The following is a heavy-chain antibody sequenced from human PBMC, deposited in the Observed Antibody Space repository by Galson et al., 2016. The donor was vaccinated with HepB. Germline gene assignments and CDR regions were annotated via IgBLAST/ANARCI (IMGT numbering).Heavy chain of an antibody. Sequence: SETLSLTCSISGGSIGTYYWSWIRQPPGEGLEWIGYIYFSVTTNYNPPLKSRVTISVDTSKNQFSLKLTSVTTADTAVYYCARTPSRGGMDVWGQGTTVTVSS. CDR2: IYFSVTT. D-gene: IGHD3-10*01. CDR1: GGSIGTYY. CDR3: ARTPSRGGMDV. V-gene: IGHV4-59*01. J-gene: IGHJ6*02.